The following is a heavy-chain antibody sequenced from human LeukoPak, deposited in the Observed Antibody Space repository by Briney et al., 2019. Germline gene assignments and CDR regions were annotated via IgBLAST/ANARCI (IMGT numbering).Heavy chain of an antibody. V-gene: IGHV1-2*02. J-gene: IGHJ3*02. CDR3: ARQGRDDAFDI. Sequence: ASVKVSCKASGYTFTGYYMHWVRQAPGHGLEWMGWINPDSDYRYYAQRFQGRVTMTRDTSINTAYMQLNRLQSDGTAIYYCARQGRDDAFDIWGQGTMVTVSS. D-gene: IGHD5-24*01. CDR1: GYTFTGYY. CDR2: INPDSDYR.